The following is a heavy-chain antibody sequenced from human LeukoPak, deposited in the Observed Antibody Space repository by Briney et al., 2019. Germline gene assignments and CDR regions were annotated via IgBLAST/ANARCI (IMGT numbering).Heavy chain of an antibody. D-gene: IGHD3-10*01. J-gene: IGHJ6*02. CDR2: IYYSGST. Sequence: SETLSLTCTVSGGSISSDYWSWIRQPPGKGLGWVGYIYYSGSTNNNPSLKSRVTISVDTSKNQFSLKLSSVTAADTAVYYCARDRASSNYYYYGMDVWGQGTTVTVSS. V-gene: IGHV4-59*01. CDR3: ARDRASSNYYYYGMDV. CDR1: GGSISSDY.